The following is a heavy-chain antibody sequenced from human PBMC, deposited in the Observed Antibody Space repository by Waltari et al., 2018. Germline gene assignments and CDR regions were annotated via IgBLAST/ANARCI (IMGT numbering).Heavy chain of an antibody. CDR3: ARDLAAPSTVTTDYYYGMDV. J-gene: IGHJ6*02. CDR1: GFTFSSYA. CDR2: ISYDGSNK. Sequence: GFTFSSYAMHWVRQAPGKGLEWVAVISYDGSNKYYADSVKGRFTISRDNSKNTLYLQMNSLRAEDTAVYYCARDLAAPSTVTTDYYYGMDVWGQGTTVTVSS. V-gene: IGHV3-30*01. D-gene: IGHD4-4*01.